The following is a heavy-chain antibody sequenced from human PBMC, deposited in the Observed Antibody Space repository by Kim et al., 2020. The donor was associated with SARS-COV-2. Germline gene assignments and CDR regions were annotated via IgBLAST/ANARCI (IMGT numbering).Heavy chain of an antibody. CDR1: GYTFTSYD. CDR3: ARLPWFGELIYYYYGMDV. D-gene: IGHD3-10*01. Sequence: ASVKVSCKASGYTFTSYDINWVRQATGQGLEWMGWMNPNSGNTGYAQKFQGRVTMTRNTSISTAYMELSSLRSEDTAVYYCARLPWFGELIYYYYGMDVWGQGTTVTVSS. V-gene: IGHV1-8*01. CDR2: MNPNSGNT. J-gene: IGHJ6*02.